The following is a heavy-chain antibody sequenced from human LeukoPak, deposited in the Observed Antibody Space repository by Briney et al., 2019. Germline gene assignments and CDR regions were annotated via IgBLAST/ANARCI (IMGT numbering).Heavy chain of an antibody. CDR3: ARIITMVRGVIINPPGEDY. Sequence: ASVKVSCRASGYTFTSCYMHWVREAPGQALEWMGWINPNSGGTNYAQKFQGRVTMTRDTSISTAYMELSRLRSDDTAVYYCARIITMVRGVIINPPGEDYWGQGTLVTVSS. CDR2: INPNSGGT. D-gene: IGHD3-10*01. CDR1: GYTFTSCY. J-gene: IGHJ4*02. V-gene: IGHV1-2*02.